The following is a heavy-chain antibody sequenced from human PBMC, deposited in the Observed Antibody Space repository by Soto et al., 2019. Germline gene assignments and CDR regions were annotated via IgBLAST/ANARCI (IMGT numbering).Heavy chain of an antibody. Sequence: EVQLLESGGGLVQPGGSLRLSCAASGFTFSSYAMSWVRQAPGKGLEWVSAISGSGGSTYYADSVKGRFTISRDNSKNTLSLQMNSLRAEDTAVYYCAKIPITIFGVVIIPYSYYMDVWGKGTTVTVSS. CDR3: AKIPITIFGVVIIPYSYYMDV. CDR1: GFTFSSYA. D-gene: IGHD3-3*01. J-gene: IGHJ6*03. CDR2: ISGSGGST. V-gene: IGHV3-23*01.